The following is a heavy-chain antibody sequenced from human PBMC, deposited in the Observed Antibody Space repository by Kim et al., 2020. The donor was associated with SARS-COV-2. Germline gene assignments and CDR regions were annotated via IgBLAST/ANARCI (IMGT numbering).Heavy chain of an antibody. CDR3: AKDRSSGYQEYYFDY. CDR1: GFTFSSYG. Sequence: GGSLRLSCAASGFTFSSYGMHWVRQAPGKGLEWVAVISYDGSNKYYADSVKGRFTISRDNSKNTLYLQMNSLRAEDTAVYYCAKDRSSGYQEYYFDYWGQGTLVTVSS. D-gene: IGHD3-22*01. J-gene: IGHJ4*02. CDR2: ISYDGSNK. V-gene: IGHV3-30*18.